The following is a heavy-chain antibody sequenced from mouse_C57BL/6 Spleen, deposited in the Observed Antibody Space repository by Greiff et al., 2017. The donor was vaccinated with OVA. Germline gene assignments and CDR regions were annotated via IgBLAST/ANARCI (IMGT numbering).Heavy chain of an antibody. J-gene: IGHJ4*01. D-gene: IGHD2-1*01. CDR3: TRVTWDYAMDY. Sequence: EVNVVESGEGLVKPGGSLKLSCAASGFTFSSYAMSWVRQTPEKRLEWVAYISSGGDYIYYADTVKGRFTISRDNARNTLYLQMSSLKSEDTAMYYCTRVTWDYAMDYWGQGTSVTVSS. CDR2: ISSGGDYI. CDR1: GFTFSSYA. V-gene: IGHV5-9-1*02.